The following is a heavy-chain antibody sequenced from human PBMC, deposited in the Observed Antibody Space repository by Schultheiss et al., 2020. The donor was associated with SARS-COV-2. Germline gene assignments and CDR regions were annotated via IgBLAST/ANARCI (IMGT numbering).Heavy chain of an antibody. Sequence: GGSLRLSCAASGFTFDDCVMHWVRQTPGKGLEWVSLISWDGGSTYYADSVKGRFTISRDNSKNSLYLQMNSLRAEDTALYYCAKDMGGGSSGIDYWGQGTLVTVSS. D-gene: IGHD2-15*01. J-gene: IGHJ4*02. CDR2: ISWDGGST. CDR3: AKDMGGGSSGIDY. V-gene: IGHV3-43D*04. CDR1: GFTFDDCV.